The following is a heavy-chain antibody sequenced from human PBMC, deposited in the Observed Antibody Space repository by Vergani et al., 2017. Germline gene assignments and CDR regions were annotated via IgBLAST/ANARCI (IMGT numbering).Heavy chain of an antibody. Sequence: QVQLQESGPGLVKPPGTLSLTCAVSGDSISSNNCWTWVRQPPGKGLEWIGEINHSGSTTYNPSLKSRVTISVDTSKSQFSLKLSSVTAADTAVYYCARHDSGHYYSSYFGLDVWVQGATVTVSS. CDR1: GDSISSNNC. CDR2: INHSGST. CDR3: ARHDSGHYYSSYFGLDV. J-gene: IGHJ6*02. V-gene: IGHV4-4*03. D-gene: IGHD3-10*01.